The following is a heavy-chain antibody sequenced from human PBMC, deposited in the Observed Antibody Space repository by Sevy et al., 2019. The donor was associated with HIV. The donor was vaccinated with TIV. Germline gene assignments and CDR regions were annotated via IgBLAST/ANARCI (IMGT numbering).Heavy chain of an antibody. CDR2: ISYDGSNK. CDR1: GFTFSSYA. J-gene: IGHJ4*02. Sequence: GGSLRLSCAASGFTFSSYAMHWVRQAPGKGLEWVAVISYDGSNKYYADSVKGRFTISRDNSKNTLYLQMNSLRAEDTAVYYCARDGLRYFDSNNIVYYFDYWGQGTLVTVSS. D-gene: IGHD3-9*01. V-gene: IGHV3-30-3*01. CDR3: ARDGLRYFDSNNIVYYFDY.